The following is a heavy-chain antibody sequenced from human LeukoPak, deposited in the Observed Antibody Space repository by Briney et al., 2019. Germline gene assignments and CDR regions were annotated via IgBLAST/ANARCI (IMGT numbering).Heavy chain of an antibody. CDR1: GFTVSSNY. D-gene: IGHD5-24*01. CDR2: IYSGGST. J-gene: IGHJ4*02. Sequence: PGGSLRISCAASGFTVSSNYMSWVRQAPGKGLEWVSVIYSGGSTYYADSVKGRFTISRDNSKNTLYLQMNSLRAEDTAVYYCARSGEMATIMGDWGQGTLVTVSS. V-gene: IGHV3-53*01. CDR3: ARSGEMATIMGD.